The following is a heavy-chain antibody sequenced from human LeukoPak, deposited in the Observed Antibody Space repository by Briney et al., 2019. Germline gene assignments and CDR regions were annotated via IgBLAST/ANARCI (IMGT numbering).Heavy chain of an antibody. CDR3: ARRGVSSPNNWFDP. V-gene: IGHV4-39*01. CDR1: GGSISSSNYY. J-gene: IGHJ5*02. CDR2: IYYSGST. Sequence: SETLSLTCSVSGGSISSSNYYWGWIRQPPGKGLEWIGSIYYSGSTYYNPSLKSRVTISVDTSTNQFSLKLSSVTAADTAVYYCARRGVSSPNNWFDPWGQGTLVTVSS.